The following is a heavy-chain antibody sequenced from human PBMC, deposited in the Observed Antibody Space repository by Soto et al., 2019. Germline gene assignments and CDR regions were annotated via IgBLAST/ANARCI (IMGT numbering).Heavy chain of an antibody. V-gene: IGHV1-69*12. Sequence: QVQLVQSGAEVKKPGSSVKVSCKASGGTFSSYTINWVRQAPGQGLEWMGGIIPVFGTANYAQKFQGRVTLTADESTSTAYMELIRLRSEDTAVYYCAGEAPYSSSSIPRMDVWGQGTTVTVSS. CDR3: AGEAPYSSSSIPRMDV. D-gene: IGHD6-13*01. J-gene: IGHJ6*02. CDR2: IIPVFGTA. CDR1: GGTFSSYT.